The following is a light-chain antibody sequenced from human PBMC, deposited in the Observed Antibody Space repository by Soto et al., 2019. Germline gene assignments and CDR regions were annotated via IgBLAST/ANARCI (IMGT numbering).Light chain of an antibody. J-gene: IGKJ1*01. CDR3: QHYGYSLWT. CDR2: DVS. V-gene: IGKV1-5*01. Sequence: DRVTITCRASQRISSWLAWYQQKPGKAPKLLIYDVSSLESGVPSRFSGSGSGTEFTLTISRLEPEDFAVYYCQHYGYSLWTFGQGTKVDIK. CDR1: QRISSW.